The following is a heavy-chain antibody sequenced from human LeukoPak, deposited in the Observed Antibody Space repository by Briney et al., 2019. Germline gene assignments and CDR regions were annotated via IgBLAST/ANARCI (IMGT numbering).Heavy chain of an antibody. CDR3: SREGVRGVQDY. J-gene: IGHJ4*02. V-gene: IGHV1-2*06. CDR1: GYTFTGYY. CDR2: INPNSGGT. D-gene: IGHD3-10*01. Sequence: ASVKVSCKATGYTFTGYYMHWVRQAPGQGIEWMGRINPNSGGTNYEQKFQGRVTMTRDTSISTAYMELSRLRSDDTAVYYCSREGVRGVQDYWGQGTLVTVSS.